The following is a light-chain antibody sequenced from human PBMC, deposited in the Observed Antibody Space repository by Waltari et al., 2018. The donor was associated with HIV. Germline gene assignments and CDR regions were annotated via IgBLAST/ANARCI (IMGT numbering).Light chain of an antibody. CDR3: GSYAGSYSYV. J-gene: IGLJ1*01. CDR1: SSDVGGYKY. CDR2: DAS. Sequence: QSALTQPRSVSGSPGQSVTISCTGSSSDVGGYKYVSWYEQHPGKAPKLMIYDASKRPSGVPDLFSGSKSGNTASLTISGLQAEDEADYYCGSYAGSYSYVFGTGTKVTVL. V-gene: IGLV2-11*01.